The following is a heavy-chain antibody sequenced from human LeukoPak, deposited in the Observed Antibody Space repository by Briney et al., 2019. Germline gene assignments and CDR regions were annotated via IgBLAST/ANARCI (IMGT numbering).Heavy chain of an antibody. J-gene: IGHJ4*02. CDR1: GGTFSSYA. CDR2: IIPIFGTA. V-gene: IGHV1-69*13. CDR3: ARGRFCGGDCYHFDY. D-gene: IGHD2-21*02. Sequence: SVKVSCKASGGTFSSYAISWVRQDPGQGLEWMGGIIPIFGTANYAQKFQGRVTITADESTSTAYMELSSLRSEDTAVYYCARGRFCGGDCYHFDYWGQGTLVTVSS.